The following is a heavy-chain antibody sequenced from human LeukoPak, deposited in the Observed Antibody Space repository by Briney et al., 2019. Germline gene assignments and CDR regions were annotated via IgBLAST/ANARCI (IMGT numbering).Heavy chain of an antibody. CDR3: ARGDSGYDYYFDY. J-gene: IGHJ4*02. D-gene: IGHD5-12*01. V-gene: IGHV4-4*02. CDR1: GDSINSLDL. CDR2: MYLSGTT. Sequence: SETLSLTCTVSGDSINSLDLWSWVRQPPGKGLEWIGEMYLSGTTHSNPSVKSRVTISVDRSKNQFSLKLSSVTAADTAVYYCARGDSGYDYYFDYWGQGTLVTVSS.